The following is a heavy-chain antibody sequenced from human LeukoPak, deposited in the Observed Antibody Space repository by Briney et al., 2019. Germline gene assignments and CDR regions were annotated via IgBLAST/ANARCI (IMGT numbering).Heavy chain of an antibody. CDR3: ARDPVSGSITRLFDY. D-gene: IGHD1-26*01. V-gene: IGHV3-7*03. J-gene: IGHJ4*02. CDR1: RFTFSNYW. Sequence: PGGSLRLSCAASRFTFSNYWMTWVRQAPGKGLEWVANIKEDGSKKNYVDSVKGLFTISRDNARNSLYLQMNSLRAEDTAVYYCARDPVSGSITRLFDYWGQGTPVTVSS. CDR2: IKEDGSKK.